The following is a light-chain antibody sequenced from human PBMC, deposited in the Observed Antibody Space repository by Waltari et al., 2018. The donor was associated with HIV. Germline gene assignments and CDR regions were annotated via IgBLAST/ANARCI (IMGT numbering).Light chain of an antibody. CDR2: ENS. J-gene: IGLJ2*01. Sequence: SHELAQPPSVSVSPGQTARITCSGDALPTQYVYWYQQTSGQAPVLVIHENSRRPSGVPESVSGSSSGTMATLTISAAQVDDEADYYCFSRDSSGRQGLFGGGTKLTVL. CDR1: ALPTQY. CDR3: FSRDSSGRQGL. V-gene: IGLV3-10*01.